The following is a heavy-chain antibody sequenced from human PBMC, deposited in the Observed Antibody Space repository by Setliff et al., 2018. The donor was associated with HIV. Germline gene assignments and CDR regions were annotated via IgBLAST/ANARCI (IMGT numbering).Heavy chain of an antibody. D-gene: IGHD3-3*01. Sequence: SETLSLTCAVYGGSFSGYYWSWIRQSPGKGLEWIGEINHSGSTKYNPSLKSRVTISVDTSKNQFSLKLSSVTAADTAVYYCARETAYYNFWSGYSQDYYYYMDVWGKGTTVTVSS. CDR1: GGSFSGYY. CDR3: ARETAYYNFWSGYSQDYYYYMDV. V-gene: IGHV4-34*01. J-gene: IGHJ6*03. CDR2: INHSGST.